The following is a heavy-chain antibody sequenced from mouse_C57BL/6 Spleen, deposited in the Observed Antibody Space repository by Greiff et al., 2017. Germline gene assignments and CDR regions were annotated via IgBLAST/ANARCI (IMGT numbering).Heavy chain of an antibody. Sequence: VHLVESGPGLVQPSQSLSITCTVSGFSLTSYGVHWVRQSPGKGLEWLGVIWRGGSTNYNAAFMSRLSSTKDNSKSQVIFKMNRLQADDAAIYYGATYDSYAMDYWGQGTSVTVSS. CDR1: GFSLTSYG. D-gene: IGHD2-4*01. J-gene: IGHJ4*01. CDR2: IWRGGST. V-gene: IGHV2-5*01. CDR3: ATYDSYAMDY.